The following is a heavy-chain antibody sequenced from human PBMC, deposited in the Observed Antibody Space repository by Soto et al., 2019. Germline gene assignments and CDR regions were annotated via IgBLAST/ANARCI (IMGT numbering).Heavy chain of an antibody. CDR1: GGSISSGGYY. CDR3: ARAGYGVVYYYYGMDV. D-gene: IGHD4-17*01. Sequence: SETLSLTCTVSGGSISSGGYYLSWIRQHPGKGLEWIGYIYYSGSTYYNPSLKSRVTISVDTSKNQFSLKLSSVTAADTAVYYCARAGYGVVYYYYGMDVWGQGTTVTVSS. J-gene: IGHJ6*02. CDR2: IYYSGST. V-gene: IGHV4-30-4*08.